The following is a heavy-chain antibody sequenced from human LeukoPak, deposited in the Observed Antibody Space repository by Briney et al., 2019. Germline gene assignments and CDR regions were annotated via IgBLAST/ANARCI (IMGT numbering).Heavy chain of an antibody. Sequence: PGGSLRLSCAASGFTVSSNYMSWVRQAPGKGLGWVSVIYSGGSTYYADSVKGRFTISRDNSKNTLYLQMNSLRAEGTAVYYCAKVKVVGYSTFDYWGQGTLVTVSP. CDR2: IYSGGST. D-gene: IGHD3-22*01. V-gene: IGHV3-53*01. J-gene: IGHJ4*02. CDR3: AKVKVVGYSTFDY. CDR1: GFTVSSNY.